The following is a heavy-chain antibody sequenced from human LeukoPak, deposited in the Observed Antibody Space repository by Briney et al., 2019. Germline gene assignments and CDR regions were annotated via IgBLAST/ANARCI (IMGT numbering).Heavy chain of an antibody. CDR2: IYHSGST. CDR3: ASGRGFSGSWFDY. Sequence: SETLSLTCSVSGGSVSSGSYYWSWIRQPPRKGLEWIAYIYHSGSTSYNPSLQSRVTISLDISQNQVSLRLSSVTAADTAVYYCASGRGFSGSWFDYWGQGILVTVSS. J-gene: IGHJ4*02. D-gene: IGHD6-13*01. V-gene: IGHV4-61*01. CDR1: GGSVSSGSYY.